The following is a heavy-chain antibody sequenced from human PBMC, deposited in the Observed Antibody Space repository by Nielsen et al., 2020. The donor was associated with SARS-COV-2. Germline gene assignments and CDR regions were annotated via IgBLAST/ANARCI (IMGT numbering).Heavy chain of an antibody. J-gene: IGHJ6*02. D-gene: IGHD1-26*01. V-gene: IGHV3-33*05. Sequence: VRQAPGKGLEWVAVISYDGSNKYYADSVKGRFTISRDNAKNSLYLQMNSLRAEDTAVYYCTTGLASGSYYRDYYYGMDVWGQGTTVTVSS. CDR3: TTGLASGSYYRDYYYGMDV. CDR2: ISYDGSNK.